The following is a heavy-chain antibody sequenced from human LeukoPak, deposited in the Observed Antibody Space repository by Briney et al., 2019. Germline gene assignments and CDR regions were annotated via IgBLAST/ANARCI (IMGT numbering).Heavy chain of an antibody. CDR1: GFTFSSYW. Sequence: GGSLRLSCVASGFTFSSYWMSWVRQAPGKGLEWVSYISSSSGTIYYADSVRGRFTISRDNAKNSLYLQMNSLRAEDTAVYYCASSIVADGTSPFDYWGQGTLVTVSS. J-gene: IGHJ4*02. CDR3: ASSIVADGTSPFDY. CDR2: ISSSSGTI. V-gene: IGHV3-48*04. D-gene: IGHD6-13*01.